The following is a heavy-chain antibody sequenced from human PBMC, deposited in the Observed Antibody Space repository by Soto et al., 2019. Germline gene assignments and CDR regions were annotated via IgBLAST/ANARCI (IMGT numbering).Heavy chain of an antibody. J-gene: IGHJ4*02. CDR1: SGSFSGYY. CDR3: ARWYYDILTGYSAVFDY. Sequence: SETLSLTCAGYSGSFSGYYWSWIRQPPGKGLEWIGEINHSGSTNYNPSLKSRVTISVDTSKNQFSLKLSSVTAADTAVYYCARWYYDILTGYSAVFDYWGQGTLVTVSS. CDR2: INHSGST. D-gene: IGHD3-9*01. V-gene: IGHV4-34*01.